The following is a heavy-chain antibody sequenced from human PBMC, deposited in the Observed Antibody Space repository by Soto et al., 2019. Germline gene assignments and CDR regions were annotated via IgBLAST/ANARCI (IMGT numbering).Heavy chain of an antibody. J-gene: IGHJ4*02. D-gene: IGHD5-12*01. CDR1: GFLFSGYA. Sequence: QVQLVESGGGVVEPGRSLRLFCAASGFLFSGYAMHWVRQSPRKGLEGVAVISYDGNTKYYADSVKGRFTVSRDNSKNTLYVQMNNLSAEDTAMYYCAKETSAYEIDYWGQGTLVNVSS. CDR3: AKETSAYEIDY. V-gene: IGHV3-30-3*01. CDR2: ISYDGNTK.